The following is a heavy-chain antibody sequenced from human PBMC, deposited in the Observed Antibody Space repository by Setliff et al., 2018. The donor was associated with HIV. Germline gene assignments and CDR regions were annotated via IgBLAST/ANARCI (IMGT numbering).Heavy chain of an antibody. CDR2: IYYSGST. J-gene: IGHJ6*03. D-gene: IGHD3-3*01. CDR3: ARHVVVFGVVIIVDYYMDV. V-gene: IGHV4-39*01. Sequence: PSETLSLTCTVSGHSISSSNYYWGWIRQPPGKGLEWIGGIYYSGSTYYNPSLKSRVTISVDTSKNQFSLKLSSVTAADTAVYYCARHVVVFGVVIIVDYYMDVWGKGTTVTVSS. CDR1: GHSISSSNYY.